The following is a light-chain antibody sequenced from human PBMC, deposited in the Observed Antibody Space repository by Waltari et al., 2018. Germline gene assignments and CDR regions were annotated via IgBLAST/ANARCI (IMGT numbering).Light chain of an antibody. Sequence: QSALTQPRSVSGSPGQSVTISCTGTSSDVGGYNYVSWSQQPPGKAPKLMIYDVSKRPSGVPDRFSGSKSGNTASLTISGLQAEDEADYYCCSYAGSVVFGGGTKLTVL. CDR3: CSYAGSVV. CDR1: SSDVGGYNY. CDR2: DVS. J-gene: IGLJ2*01. V-gene: IGLV2-11*01.